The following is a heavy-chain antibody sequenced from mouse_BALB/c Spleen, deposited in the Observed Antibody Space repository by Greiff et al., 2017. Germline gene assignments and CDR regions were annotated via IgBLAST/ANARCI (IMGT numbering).Heavy chain of an antibody. D-gene: IGHD4-1*01. CDR3: AILTVFAY. CDR2: INPNNGGT. J-gene: IGHJ3*01. CDR1: GYTFTDYN. V-gene: IGHV1-18*01. Sequence: VQLKESGPELVKPGASVKIPCKASGYTFTDYNMDWVKKSHGKSLEWIGDINPNNGGTIYNQKFKGKATLTVDKSSSTAYMELRSLTSEDTAVYYCAILTVFAYWGQGTLVTVSA.